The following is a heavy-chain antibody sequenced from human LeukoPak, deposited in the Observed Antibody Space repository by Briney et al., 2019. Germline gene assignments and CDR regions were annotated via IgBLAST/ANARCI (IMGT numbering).Heavy chain of an antibody. CDR3: AKVGGSGTSYYYFGMDV. CDR2: ISNDGSVK. V-gene: IGHV3-30*04. CDR1: GITFNNYA. D-gene: IGHD3-10*01. Sequence: PGGSLRLSCTAPGITFNNYAMHWVRQAPGEGLEWVTVISNDGSVKYYADSVKGRFTISRDNSKNTLYLQMNSLRAEDTAVYFCAKVGGSGTSYYYFGMDVWGQGTTVTVSS. J-gene: IGHJ6*02.